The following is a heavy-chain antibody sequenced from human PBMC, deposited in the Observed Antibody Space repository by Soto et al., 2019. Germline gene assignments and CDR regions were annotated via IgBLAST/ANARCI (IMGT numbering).Heavy chain of an antibody. CDR2: IGTDGDT. D-gene: IGHD2-2*01. Sequence: LRLSCAASGFTFSSYDMHWVRQATGKGLEWVSAIGTDGDTYYPGSVKGRFTISRENAKNCLYLQMTSLRAGDTAVYYCARGRHHQGMDVWGQGTTVTVSS. J-gene: IGHJ6*02. CDR1: GFTFSSYD. CDR3: ARGRHHQGMDV. V-gene: IGHV3-13*01.